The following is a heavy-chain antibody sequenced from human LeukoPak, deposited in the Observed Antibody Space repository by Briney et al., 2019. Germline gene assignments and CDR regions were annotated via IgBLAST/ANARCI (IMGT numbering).Heavy chain of an antibody. D-gene: IGHD5-18*01. CDR3: ARSDNYGIALYFDC. J-gene: IGHJ4*02. V-gene: IGHV4-59*01. CDR1: GGSISSYY. Sequence: SETLSLTCTVSGGSISSYYWSWIRQPPGKGLEWIGYIYYSESTNYNPSLKSRVTISVDTSKNQFSLKLSSMTAADTAVYYCARSDNYGIALYFDCWGQGTLVTVSS. CDR2: IYYSEST.